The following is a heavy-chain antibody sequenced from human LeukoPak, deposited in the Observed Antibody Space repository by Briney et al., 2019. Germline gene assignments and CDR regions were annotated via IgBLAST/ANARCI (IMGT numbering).Heavy chain of an antibody. CDR1: GGSFSGYY. Sequence: SETLSLTCAVYGGSFSGYYWSWLRQPPGKGLEWIGYIYYSGSTNYNPSLKSRVTISVDTSKNQFSLKLSSVTAADTAVYYCARPRTGAGRYYYYYMDVWGKGTTVTVSS. J-gene: IGHJ6*03. CDR2: IYYSGST. CDR3: ARPRTGAGRYYYYYMDV. V-gene: IGHV4-59*12. D-gene: IGHD7-27*01.